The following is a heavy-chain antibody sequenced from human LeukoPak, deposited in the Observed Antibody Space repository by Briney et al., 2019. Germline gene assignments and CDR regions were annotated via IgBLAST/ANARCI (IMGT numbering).Heavy chain of an antibody. D-gene: IGHD2-2*01. CDR2: IIPIFGTA. CDR1: GGTFSSYA. V-gene: IGHV1-69*06. CDR3: ARGEPAATNWFDP. J-gene: IGHJ5*02. Sequence: GASVKVSCKASGGTFSSYAISWVRQAPGQGLDWMGRIIPIFGTANYAQKFQGRVTITADKSTSTAYMELSSLRSEDTAVYYCARGEPAATNWFDPWGQGTLVTVSS.